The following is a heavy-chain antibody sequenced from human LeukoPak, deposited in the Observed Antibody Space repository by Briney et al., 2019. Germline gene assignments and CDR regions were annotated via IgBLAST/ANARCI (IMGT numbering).Heavy chain of an antibody. V-gene: IGHV3-43*01. CDR1: GFTFDDYT. J-gene: IGHJ4*02. Sequence: GGSLRLSCAASGFTFDDYTMHWVRPAPGKGLEWVSLISWDGGSTYYADSVKGRFTISRDIYKDTLYLQMNSLRPEDTAVYYCAKDVRVLINWNYIQNFDSWGQGTLVTVSS. D-gene: IGHD1-7*01. CDR3: AKDVRVLINWNYIQNFDS. CDR2: ISWDGGST.